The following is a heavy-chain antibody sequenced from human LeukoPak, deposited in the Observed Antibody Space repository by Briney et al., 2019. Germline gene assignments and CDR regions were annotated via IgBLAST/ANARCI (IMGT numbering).Heavy chain of an antibody. J-gene: IGHJ4*02. D-gene: IGHD3-22*01. CDR3: ARDIGDYYDSNFDY. CDR1: GFTVNYYY. Sequence: GGSMRLSCAASGFTVNYYYMSWVRQAPGKGLEWVSSISSSSSYIYYADSVKGRFTISRDNAKNSLYLQMNSLRAEDTAVYYCARDIGDYYDSNFDYWGQGTLVTVSS. V-gene: IGHV3-21*01. CDR2: ISSSSSYI.